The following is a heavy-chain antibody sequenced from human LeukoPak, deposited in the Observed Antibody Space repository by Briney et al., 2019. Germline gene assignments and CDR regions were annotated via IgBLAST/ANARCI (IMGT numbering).Heavy chain of an antibody. D-gene: IGHD3-16*01. Sequence: GGSRRLSCAASGFTFSSYGRHWVRQPPGKGLVGVSRINSDGSSTSYADSVKGRFTISRDNAKNTLYLQMNSLRAEDTAVYYCARVNLGGPYYYGMDVWGQGTTVTVS. CDR2: INSDGSST. CDR1: GFTFSSYG. CDR3: ARVNLGGPYYYGMDV. V-gene: IGHV3-74*01. J-gene: IGHJ6*02.